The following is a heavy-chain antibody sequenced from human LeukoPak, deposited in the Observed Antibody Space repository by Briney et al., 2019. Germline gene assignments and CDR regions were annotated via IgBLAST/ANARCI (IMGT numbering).Heavy chain of an antibody. D-gene: IGHD3-9*01. J-gene: IGHJ4*02. CDR2: ISAYNGNT. CDR3: ARAHYDILTGYYFDY. V-gene: IGHV1-18*01. CDR1: GYTFTSYG. Sequence: ASVKVSCKASGYTFTSYGISWVRQAPGQGLEWMGWISAYNGNTNYAQKFQGRVTMTRDTSISTAYMELSRLRSDDTAVYYCARAHYDILTGYYFDYWGQGTLVTVSS.